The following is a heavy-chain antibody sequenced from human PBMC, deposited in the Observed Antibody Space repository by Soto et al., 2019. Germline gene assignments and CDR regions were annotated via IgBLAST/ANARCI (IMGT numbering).Heavy chain of an antibody. CDR3: ARDRYDILTGYYPLDY. J-gene: IGHJ4*02. CDR1: GYTFTGYY. V-gene: IGHV1-2*04. D-gene: IGHD3-9*01. CDR2: INPNSGGT. Sequence: ASVKVSCKASGYTFTGYYMHWVRQAPGQGLEWMGWINPNSGGTNYAQKFQGWVTMTRDTSISTAYMELSRLRSDDTAVYYCARDRYDILTGYYPLDYWGQGTLVTVSS.